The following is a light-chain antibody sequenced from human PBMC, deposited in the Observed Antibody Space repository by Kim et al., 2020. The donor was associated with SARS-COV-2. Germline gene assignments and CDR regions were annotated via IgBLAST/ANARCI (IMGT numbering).Light chain of an antibody. Sequence: EIVLTQSPGTLSLSPGERATLSCRASQSVTNRYLAWYQQKSGQAPRLLIYGASSRATGIPDRFSGSGSGTDFTLTISRLEPEDSTVYYCQQYGNSPITFGQGTRLEIK. CDR1: QSVTNRY. CDR2: GAS. J-gene: IGKJ5*01. CDR3: QQYGNSPIT. V-gene: IGKV3-20*01.